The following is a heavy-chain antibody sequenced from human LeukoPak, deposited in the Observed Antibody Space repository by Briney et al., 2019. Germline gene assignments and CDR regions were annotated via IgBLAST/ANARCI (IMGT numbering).Heavy chain of an antibody. CDR2: MNPNGGNT. CDR1: GYTFTSYD. Sequence: ASVKVSCKASGYTFTSYDINWVRQATGQGLEWMGWMNPNGGNTGYAQKFQGRVTITRNTSISTAYMELSSLRSEDTAVYYCARGSSSRGALDYWGQGTLVTVSS. D-gene: IGHD6-6*01. CDR3: ARGSSSRGALDY. V-gene: IGHV1-8*03. J-gene: IGHJ4*02.